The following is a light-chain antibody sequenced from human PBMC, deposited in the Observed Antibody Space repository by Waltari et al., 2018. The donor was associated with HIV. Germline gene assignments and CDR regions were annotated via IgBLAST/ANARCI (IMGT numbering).Light chain of an antibody. CDR2: SNY. V-gene: IGLV1-44*01. Sequence: QSVLTQPPSASATPGQRATISCSGSSSTIGGHIVNWFQQPQGTAPKLLIYSNYQRPSGVPDRFSGSKSGTSASLAISGLQSEDEADYYCAAWDDSLNGPVFGGGTKLTVL. J-gene: IGLJ2*01. CDR1: SSTIGGHI. CDR3: AAWDDSLNGPV.